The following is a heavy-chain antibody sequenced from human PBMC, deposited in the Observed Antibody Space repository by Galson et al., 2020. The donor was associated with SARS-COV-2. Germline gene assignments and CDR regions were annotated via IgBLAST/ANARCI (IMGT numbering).Heavy chain of an antibody. V-gene: IGHV3-21*01. J-gene: IGHJ3*01. CDR3: ARAQLRTIFGVVTEALDALDF. CDR2: ISSSSSYI. CDR1: GFTFSTYS. Sequence: TGGSLRLSCAASGFTFSTYSMNWVRQAPGKGLDWVSFISSSSSYIYYADSVKGRFTISRDNAKNSLYLQMNSLRAEDTAVYYCARAQLRTIFGVVTEALDALDFWGQGTMVTVSS. D-gene: IGHD3-3*01.